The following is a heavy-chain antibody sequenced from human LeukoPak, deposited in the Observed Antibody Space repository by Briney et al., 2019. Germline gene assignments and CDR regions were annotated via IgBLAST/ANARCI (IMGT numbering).Heavy chain of an antibody. CDR1: GGTFSSYA. CDR3: ARDRDDYGDYVGWFDP. J-gene: IGHJ5*02. V-gene: IGHV1-69*04. Sequence: ASVKVSCKASGGTFSSYAISWVRQAPGQGLEWMGRIIPILGIANYAQKFQGRVTITADKSTSTAYMELSSPRSEDTAVYYCARDRDDYGDYVGWFDPWGQGTLVTVSS. D-gene: IGHD4-17*01. CDR2: IIPILGIA.